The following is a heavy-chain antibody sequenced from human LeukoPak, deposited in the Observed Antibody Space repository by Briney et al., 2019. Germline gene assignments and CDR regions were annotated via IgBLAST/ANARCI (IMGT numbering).Heavy chain of an antibody. J-gene: IGHJ4*02. V-gene: IGHV4-38-2*02. CDR2: IYHSGST. Sequence: SETLSLTCTVSGYSISSGYYWGWIRQPPGKGLEWIGSIYHSGSTYYNPSLKSRVTISVDTSKNQFSLKLSSVTAADTAVYYCARQRGGYYDSSGSDYWGQGTLVTVSS. CDR3: ARQRGGYYDSSGSDY. D-gene: IGHD3-22*01. CDR1: GYSISSGYY.